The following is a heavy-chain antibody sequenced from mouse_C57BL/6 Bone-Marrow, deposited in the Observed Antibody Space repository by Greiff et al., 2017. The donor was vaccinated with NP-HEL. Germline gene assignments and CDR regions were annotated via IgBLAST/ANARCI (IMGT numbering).Heavy chain of an antibody. Sequence: QVQLQQPGAELVKPGASVKLSCKASGYTFTSYWMQWVKQRPGQGLEWIGEIDPSDSYTNYNEKFKSKATLTVDTSSSTAYMQLSSLTSEDSAVYYCARANWENAMDYWGQGTSVTVSS. CDR2: IDPSDSYT. CDR3: ARANWENAMDY. CDR1: GYTFTSYW. D-gene: IGHD4-1*01. J-gene: IGHJ4*01. V-gene: IGHV1-50*01.